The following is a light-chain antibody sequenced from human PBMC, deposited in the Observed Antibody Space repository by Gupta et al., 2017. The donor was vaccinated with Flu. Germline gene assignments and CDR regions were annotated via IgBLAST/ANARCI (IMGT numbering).Light chain of an antibody. CDR2: KAS. Sequence: PSTLSASVGDRATITCRASQSISSWLAWYQQKPGKAPKLLIYKASSLESGVTSRFSDSGSGTEFTLTISSLQPDDLAAYYCQQDEAYPLTFGGGTKAEIK. CDR3: QQDEAYPLT. CDR1: QSISSW. V-gene: IGKV1-5*03. J-gene: IGKJ4*01.